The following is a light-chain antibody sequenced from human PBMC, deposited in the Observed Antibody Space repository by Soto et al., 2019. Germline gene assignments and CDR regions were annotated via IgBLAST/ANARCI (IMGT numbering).Light chain of an antibody. V-gene: IGLV2-23*01. CDR2: EGS. Sequence: QSVLTQPASVSGSPGQSITISCTGTSSDVGRYNIVSWYQQHPGKAPKLMIYEGSKRPSGGSDRFSGSKSGNTASLTISVLQAEDEADYYCCSYAGSSTYVFGTGTKVTVL. J-gene: IGLJ1*01. CDR1: SSDVGRYNI. CDR3: CSYAGSSTYV.